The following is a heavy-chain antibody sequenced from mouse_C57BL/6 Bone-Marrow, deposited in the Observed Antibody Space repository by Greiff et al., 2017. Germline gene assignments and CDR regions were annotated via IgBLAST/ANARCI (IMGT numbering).Heavy chain of an antibody. CDR3: ARRKIYYDYDWAMDD. J-gene: IGHJ4*01. D-gene: IGHD2-4*01. CDR1: GYTFTSYW. V-gene: IGHV1-50*01. CDR2: IDPSDSYT. Sequence: QVQLQQPGAELVKPGASVKLSCKASGYTFTSYWMQWVKQRPGQGLEWIGEIDPSDSYTNYNQKFKGKATLTVDTSSSTAYMQLSSLTSEDSAVYYCARRKIYYDYDWAMDDWGQGTSVTVSS.